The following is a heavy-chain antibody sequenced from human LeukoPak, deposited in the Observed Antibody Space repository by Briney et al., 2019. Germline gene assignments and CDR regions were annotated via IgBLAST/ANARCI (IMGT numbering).Heavy chain of an antibody. D-gene: IGHD5-12*01. CDR1: GFTFSSYG. J-gene: IGHJ3*02. CDR3: AKDEYGYSGYEGAFDI. CDR2: IRYDGSNK. V-gene: IGHV3-30*02. Sequence: PGGSLRLSCAASGFTFSSYGMHWVRQAPGKGLEWAAFIRYDGSNKYYADSVKGRFTISRDNSKNTLYLQMNSLRAEDTAVYYCAKDEYGYSGYEGAFDIWGQGTMVTVSS.